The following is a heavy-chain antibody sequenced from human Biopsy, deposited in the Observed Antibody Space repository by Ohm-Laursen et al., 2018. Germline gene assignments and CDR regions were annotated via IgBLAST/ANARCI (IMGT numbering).Heavy chain of an antibody. D-gene: IGHD6-6*01. V-gene: IGHV1-8*01. CDR3: ARGYPRRVSIFEASIYWFDT. CDR2: MIPSSGKT. J-gene: IGHJ5*02. Sequence: GSSVKASCKASGYSFSTYDVNWVRQARGQGLEWMGWMIPSSGKTGYAQRFQGRVTLTMNTSISTAYMELSGLRSEDTAVYFCARGYPRRVSIFEASIYWFDTWGQGTLVTVSS. CDR1: GYSFSTYD.